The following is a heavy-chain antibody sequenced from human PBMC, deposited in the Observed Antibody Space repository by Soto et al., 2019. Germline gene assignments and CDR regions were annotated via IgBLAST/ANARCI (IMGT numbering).Heavy chain of an antibody. CDR1: GFTFRSYG. CDR2: IWFDGSNK. Sequence: GGSLRLSCAVSGFTFRSYGMHWVRQAPGKGLQWVAVIWFDGSNKYYADSVKGRFTISRDNSKNTLYLQMNSLRAEDTAVYYCARGVSCTNGVCYTCDYWGQGTLVTVSS. J-gene: IGHJ4*02. CDR3: ARGVSCTNGVCYTCDY. V-gene: IGHV3-33*01. D-gene: IGHD2-8*01.